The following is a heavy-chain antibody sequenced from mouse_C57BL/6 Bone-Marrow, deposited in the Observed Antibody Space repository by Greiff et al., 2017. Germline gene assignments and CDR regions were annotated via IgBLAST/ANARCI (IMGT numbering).Heavy chain of an antibody. CDR2: INPNNGGT. CDR3: ARVNDWFAY. J-gene: IGHJ3*01. CDR1: GYTFTDYY. Sequence: EVQLQQSGPELVKPGASVKISCKASGYTFTDYYMNWVKQSHGKSLEWIGDINPNNGGTSYNQKFKGKATLTVDTSSSTAYMELRSLTSEDSAVYYCARVNDWFAYWGQGTLVTVSA. V-gene: IGHV1-26*01.